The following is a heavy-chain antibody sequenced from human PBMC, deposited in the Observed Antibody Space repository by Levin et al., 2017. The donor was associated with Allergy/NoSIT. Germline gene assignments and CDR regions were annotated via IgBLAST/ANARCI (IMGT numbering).Heavy chain of an antibody. Sequence: ASVKVSCKASGYSFSSHGISLVRQASGQGFEWMGWISGYNGKTRYAQKFQDRVTMTTDTSTTTAYMELRSLRSDDTAVYYCVRGGSSWQMFDYWGQGTLVTVSS. CDR2: ISGYNGKT. V-gene: IGHV1-18*01. CDR1: GYSFSSHG. J-gene: IGHJ4*02. CDR3: VRGGSSWQMFDY. D-gene: IGHD6-13*01.